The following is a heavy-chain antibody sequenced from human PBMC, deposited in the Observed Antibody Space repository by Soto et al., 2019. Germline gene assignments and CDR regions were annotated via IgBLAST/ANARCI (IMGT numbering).Heavy chain of an antibody. J-gene: IGHJ4*01. D-gene: IGHD3-10*01. CDR3: AKDDVSVVRGVLDF. CDR1: GLTFSGYA. CDR2: ISGDGAIT. Sequence: RLSCAASGLTFSGYAMAWVRQAPGKGLEWVSSISGDGAITYYADSVKGRFTISRDNSRNTVYLQMNDLGAEDTALYYCAKDDVSVVRGVLDFWGQGTLVTVSS. V-gene: IGHV3-23*01.